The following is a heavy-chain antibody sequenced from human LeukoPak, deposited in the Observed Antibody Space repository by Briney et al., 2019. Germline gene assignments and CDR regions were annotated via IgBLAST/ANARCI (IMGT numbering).Heavy chain of an antibody. D-gene: IGHD4-17*01. V-gene: IGHV3-48*03. Sequence: GGSLGLSCAASGFTFSSYEMNWVRQAPGKGLEWVSYISSSGSPIYYADSVKGRFTISRDNAKNSLYLQMNSLRAEDTAVYYCAREGGDLPSGYYYGMDVWGQGTTVTVSS. J-gene: IGHJ6*02. CDR1: GFTFSSYE. CDR3: AREGGDLPSGYYYGMDV. CDR2: ISSSGSPI.